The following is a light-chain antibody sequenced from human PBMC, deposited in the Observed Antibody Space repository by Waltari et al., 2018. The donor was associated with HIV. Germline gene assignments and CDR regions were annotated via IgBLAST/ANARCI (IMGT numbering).Light chain of an antibody. CDR3: QQYGSAPRT. CDR2: GGS. V-gene: IGKV3-20*01. Sequence: VFTHSPGTRSSSPVDRPPLSCSASQSVSSRYLPLYQQKPGQAPRFLIFGGSNRATCISDRFSGSGSEKDFTFTIGRLEPEGFAVYYCQQYGSAPRTFGQGTKVEIK. CDR1: QSVSSRY. J-gene: IGKJ1*01.